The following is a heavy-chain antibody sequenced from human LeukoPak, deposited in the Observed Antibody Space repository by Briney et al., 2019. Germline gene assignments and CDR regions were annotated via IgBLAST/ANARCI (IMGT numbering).Heavy chain of an antibody. D-gene: IGHD1-26*01. J-gene: IGHJ6*03. CDR3: ARDPYSGSYGDYYYYYMDV. V-gene: IGHV3-21*01. CDR1: GFTFSNYN. CDR2: ITSTSSYI. Sequence: SGGSLRLSCAASGFTFSNYNMNWVRLAPGKGLEWVSSITSTSSYIYYADSVKGRFTISRDNAENSLYLQMNSLRAEDTAVYYCARDPYSGSYGDYYYYYMDVWGKGTTVTISS.